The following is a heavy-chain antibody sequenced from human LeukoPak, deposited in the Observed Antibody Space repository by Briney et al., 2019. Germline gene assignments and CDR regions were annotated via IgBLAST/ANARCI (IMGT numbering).Heavy chain of an antibody. V-gene: IGHV4-34*01. CDR3: AIVVPGWGDY. J-gene: IGHJ4*02. D-gene: IGHD2-2*01. CDR2: INHSGST. CDR1: GGSCRGYY. Sequence: PAETLSLTCAVRGGSCRGYYWSGIPQPPEKRLEWIGEINHSGSTNYNPSLKSRVTISVDTSKNQFSLKLSSVTAADTAVYYCAIVVPGWGDYWGQGTLVTVSS.